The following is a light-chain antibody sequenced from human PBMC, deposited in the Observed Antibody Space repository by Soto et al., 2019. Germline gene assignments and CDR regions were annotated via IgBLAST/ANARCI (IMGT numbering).Light chain of an antibody. CDR1: QSVSCN. V-gene: IGKV3-15*01. Sequence: EVVLTQSPATLSVSPGDRATLSCRASQSVSCNLAWYQQKHGQAPRLLIYGASTRATGVPARFSGSGSATEFTLSISSLQSEDVAVYYCQQYGDWPPETFGQGTKLEI. CDR3: QQYGDWPPET. J-gene: IGKJ2*01. CDR2: GAS.